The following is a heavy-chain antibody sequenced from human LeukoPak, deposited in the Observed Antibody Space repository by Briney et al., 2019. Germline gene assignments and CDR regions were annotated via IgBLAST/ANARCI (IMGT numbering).Heavy chain of an antibody. D-gene: IGHD3-3*01. CDR3: ARYGFWSSYYRVYFDY. V-gene: IGHV1-18*01. CDR1: GYTFTSYG. J-gene: IGHJ4*02. CDR2: ISAYNGNT. Sequence: ASVKVSCKASGYTFTSYGISWVRQAPGQGLEWLGWISAYNGNTNYAQKLQGRVIMTTDTSTNTAYMELRSLRSDDTAVYYCARYGFWSSYYRVYFDYWGQGTLVTVSS.